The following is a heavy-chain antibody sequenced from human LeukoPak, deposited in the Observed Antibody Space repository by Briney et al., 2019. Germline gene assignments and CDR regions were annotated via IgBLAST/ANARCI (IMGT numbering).Heavy chain of an antibody. D-gene: IGHD2-15*01. Sequence: SGTLSLTCAVSGGSISSNKWWSWLRQAPGKGLEWLGEVVHSGSTNYNPSLKSRVTISVDKSKNQFSLRLNSVTAADTAVYYCAREHCSGGSCYSIYYYYYMDVWGKGTTVTVSS. CDR1: GGSISSNKW. J-gene: IGHJ6*03. V-gene: IGHV4-4*02. CDR3: AREHCSGGSCYSIYYYYYMDV. CDR2: VVHSGST.